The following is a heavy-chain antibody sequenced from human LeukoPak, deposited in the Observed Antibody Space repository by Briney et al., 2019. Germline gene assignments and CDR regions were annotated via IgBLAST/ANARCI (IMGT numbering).Heavy chain of an antibody. CDR1: GGSISSGGYY. V-gene: IGHV4-31*03. D-gene: IGHD5-24*01. J-gene: IGHJ3*02. CDR2: IYHSGST. CDR3: ARCGGDGFDI. Sequence: SETLSLTCTVSGGSISSGGYYWSWIRQPPGKGLEWIGYIYHSGSTYYNPSLKSRVTISVDTSKNQFSLKLSSVTAADTAVYYCARCGGDGFDIWGQGTMVTVSS.